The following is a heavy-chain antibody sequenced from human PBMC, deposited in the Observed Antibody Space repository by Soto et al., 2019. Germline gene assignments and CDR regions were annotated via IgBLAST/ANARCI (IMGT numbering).Heavy chain of an antibody. CDR2: IYHSGST. J-gene: IGHJ3*02. V-gene: IGHV4-30-2*05. D-gene: IGHD3-3*01. CDR1: GGSISSGGYS. Sequence: SETLSLTCAVSGGSISSGGYSWSWIRQPPGKGLEWIGYIYHSGSTYYNPSLKSRVTISVDTSKNQFSLKLSSVTAADTAVYYCAICPITIFGGGNAFDIWGQGTMVTVSS. CDR3: AICPITIFGGGNAFDI.